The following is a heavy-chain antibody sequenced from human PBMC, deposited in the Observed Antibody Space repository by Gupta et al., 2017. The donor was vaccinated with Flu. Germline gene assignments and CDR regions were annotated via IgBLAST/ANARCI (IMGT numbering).Heavy chain of an antibody. CDR3: ARDRSDCSFLSCNPAFYQYAMDV. Sequence: VHLEESGGGVVQPGRSVRLSCAAFGFMFSSHAMHWVRQAPGKGLEWLAVIWYDGGYKFYADSVKGRFAISRDNSRNTLNLQMNNLRVEDTAVYYCARDRSDCSFLSCNPAFYQYAMDVWGQGTTVAVS. CDR2: IWYDGGYK. J-gene: IGHJ6*02. CDR1: GFMFSSHA. D-gene: IGHD2-15*01. V-gene: IGHV3-33*01.